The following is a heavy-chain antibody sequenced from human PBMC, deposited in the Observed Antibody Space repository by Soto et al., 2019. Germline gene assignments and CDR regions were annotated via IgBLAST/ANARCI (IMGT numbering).Heavy chain of an antibody. CDR2: INPSGST. Sequence: QVQLQQWGAGVLKPSETLSLTCAVYGGSFSGYSWSWIRQPPGKGLEWIGEINPSGSTNYNPSIKSRVTISVDTSKNQFSLKLSSVTAADTAVYYCARGSRQLVRGNWFDPWGQGTLVTVSS. J-gene: IGHJ5*02. V-gene: IGHV4-34*01. D-gene: IGHD6-13*01. CDR3: ARGSRQLVRGNWFDP. CDR1: GGSFSGYS.